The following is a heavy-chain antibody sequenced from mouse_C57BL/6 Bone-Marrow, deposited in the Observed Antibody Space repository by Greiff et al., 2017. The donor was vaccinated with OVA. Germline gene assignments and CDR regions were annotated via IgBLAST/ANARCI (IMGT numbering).Heavy chain of an antibody. CDR2: IWSGGST. V-gene: IGHV2-4*01. CDR1: GFSLTSYG. CDR3: AIARADYYGSSVWFAY. Sequence: QVQLQQSGPGLVQPSQSLSITCTVSGFSLTSYGVHWVRQPPGKGLEWLGVIWSGGSTDYNAAFISRLSISKDNSKSQVFFKMNSLQADDTAIYYGAIARADYYGSSVWFAYWGQGTLVTVSA. D-gene: IGHD1-1*01. J-gene: IGHJ3*01.